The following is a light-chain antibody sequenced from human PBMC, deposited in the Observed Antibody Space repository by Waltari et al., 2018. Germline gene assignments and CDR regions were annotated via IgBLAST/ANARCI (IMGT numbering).Light chain of an antibody. CDR1: QGVSRA. J-gene: IGKJ1*01. Sequence: EIVLTQSPGTLSLSLGERATVACRASQGVSRALAWYQQKPGQAPRLLLYGASTRATGIPDRFSGSGSGTDVSLTISRLGPDDFAVYYCQHYLRLPVTFGQGTTVEI. CDR3: QHYLRLPVT. V-gene: IGKV3-20*01. CDR2: GAS.